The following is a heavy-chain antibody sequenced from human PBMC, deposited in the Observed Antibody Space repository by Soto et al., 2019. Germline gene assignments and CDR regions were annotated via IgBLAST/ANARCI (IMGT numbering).Heavy chain of an antibody. Sequence: GGSLRLSCAASGFTFSSYAMSWVRQAPGKGLEWVSSISGSGGGTYYADSMKGRFTFSRDNSKNTLYLQMNSLRAEDTAVYYCAKFGMATTKRSPPYYIDYWGQGALVTVSS. CDR2: ISGSGGGT. V-gene: IGHV3-23*01. J-gene: IGHJ4*02. CDR1: GFTFSSYA. D-gene: IGHD1-1*01. CDR3: AKFGMATTKRSPPYYIDY.